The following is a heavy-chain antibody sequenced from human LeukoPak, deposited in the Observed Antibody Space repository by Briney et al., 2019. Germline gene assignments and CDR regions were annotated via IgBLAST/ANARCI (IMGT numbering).Heavy chain of an antibody. CDR2: INAGNSNT. D-gene: IGHD5-12*01. CDR3: ASGYSGYAEFGY. V-gene: IGHV1-3*01. Sequence: GASVKVSCKASGYTFTSYAMHWVRQAPGQRLEWMGWINAGNSNTKYSQKFQGRVTITRDTSASTAYMELSSLRSEDTAVYYCASGYSGYAEFGYWGQGTLVTVSS. J-gene: IGHJ4*02. CDR1: GYTFTSYA.